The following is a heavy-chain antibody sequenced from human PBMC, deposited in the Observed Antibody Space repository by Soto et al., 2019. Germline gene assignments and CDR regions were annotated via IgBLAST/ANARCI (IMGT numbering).Heavy chain of an antibody. CDR3: TRGHDSSGYLSDY. D-gene: IGHD3-22*01. CDR1: GFTVRSNY. V-gene: IGHV3-66*01. CDR2: IYVGGST. Sequence: EVQLVESGGGLVQPGGSLRLSCAASGFTVRSNYMNWVRQAPGKGLEWVSLIYVGGSTYYADSVQGRFTVSRDNSKNTLYLQMNNLRAEDTAVYFCTRGHDSSGYLSDYWGQGTLVTVSS. J-gene: IGHJ4*02.